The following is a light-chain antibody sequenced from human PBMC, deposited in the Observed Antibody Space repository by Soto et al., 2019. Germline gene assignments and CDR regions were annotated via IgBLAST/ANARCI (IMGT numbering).Light chain of an antibody. CDR2: GAS. CDR1: QSVSSSY. V-gene: IGKV3-20*01. J-gene: IGKJ2*01. Sequence: EIVLTQSPGTLSLSPGERATLSCRASQSVSSSYLAWYQHKPGQAPRLISYGASNRATGIPDRFSGSGSGTDFTLTISRLEPEDFAVYYCQQYGTSPRTFGQGTKLEIK. CDR3: QQYGTSPRT.